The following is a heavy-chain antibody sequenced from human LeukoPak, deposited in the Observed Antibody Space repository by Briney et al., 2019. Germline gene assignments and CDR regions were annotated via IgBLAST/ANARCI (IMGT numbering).Heavy chain of an antibody. J-gene: IGHJ6*02. CDR3: ARAQLWFGGPYGMDV. D-gene: IGHD3-10*01. CDR1: GFTFSSYA. CDR2: ISSNGGST. V-gene: IGHV3-64*01. Sequence: PGGSLRLSCAASGFTFSSYAMHWVRQAPGKGLEYVSAISSNGGSTYYANSVKGRFTISRDNSKNTLYLQMGSLRAEDMAVYYCARAQLWFGGPYGMDVWGQGTTVTVSS.